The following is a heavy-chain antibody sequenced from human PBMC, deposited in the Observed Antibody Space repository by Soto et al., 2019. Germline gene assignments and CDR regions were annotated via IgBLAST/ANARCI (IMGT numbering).Heavy chain of an antibody. CDR3: ASLRANIVVVVAAAFDAFDI. CDR1: GGSISSSSYY. Sequence: PSETLSLTCTVSGGSISSSSYYWGWIRQPPGKGLEWIGSIYYSGSTYYNPSLKSRVTISVDTSKNQFSLKLSSVTAADTAVYYCASLRANIVVVVAAAFDAFDIWGQGTMVTVSS. V-gene: IGHV4-39*01. D-gene: IGHD2-15*01. CDR2: IYYSGST. J-gene: IGHJ3*02.